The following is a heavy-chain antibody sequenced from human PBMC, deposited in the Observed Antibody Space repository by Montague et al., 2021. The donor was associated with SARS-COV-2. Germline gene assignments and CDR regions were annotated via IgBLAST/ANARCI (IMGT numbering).Heavy chain of an antibody. CDR2: IYYRGST. CDR1: GGSFSGYY. J-gene: IGHJ5*02. Sequence: SETLSLTCAVSGGSFSGYYWSWIRQPPGKGLEWIGYIYYRGSTNYNPSLETRVTISVDPSKNQFSLKLSSVTAADTAVYYCAREDRWNWLDPWGQGTLVTVSS. V-gene: IGHV4-59*01. D-gene: IGHD5-24*01. CDR3: AREDRWNWLDP.